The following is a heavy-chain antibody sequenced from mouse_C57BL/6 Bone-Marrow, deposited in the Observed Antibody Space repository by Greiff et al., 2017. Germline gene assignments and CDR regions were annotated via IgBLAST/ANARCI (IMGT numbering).Heavy chain of an antibody. CDR1: GYTFTSYW. Sequence: QVQLQQPGAELVKPGASVKVSCKASGYTFTSYWMHWVKQRPGQGLEWIGRIHPSDSDTNYNQKFKGKATLTVAKSSSTAYMQLSSLTSEDSAVYDCAIVGGGYWYFDVWGTGTTVTVSS. CDR2: IHPSDSDT. J-gene: IGHJ1*03. CDR3: AIVGGGYWYFDV. V-gene: IGHV1-74*01.